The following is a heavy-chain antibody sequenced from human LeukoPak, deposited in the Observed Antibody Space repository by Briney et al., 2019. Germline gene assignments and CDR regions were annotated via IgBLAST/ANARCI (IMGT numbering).Heavy chain of an antibody. CDR2: IIPIFGTA. D-gene: IGHD3-16*02. Sequence: SVKVSCKASGGTFSSYAISWVRQAPGQGLEWMGGIIPIFGTANDAQKFQGRVTITTDESTSTAYMELSSLRSEDTAVYYCARGYYDYVWGSYRGGYLDYWGQGTLVTVSS. V-gene: IGHV1-69*05. CDR1: GGTFSSYA. CDR3: ARGYYDYVWGSYRGGYLDY. J-gene: IGHJ4*02.